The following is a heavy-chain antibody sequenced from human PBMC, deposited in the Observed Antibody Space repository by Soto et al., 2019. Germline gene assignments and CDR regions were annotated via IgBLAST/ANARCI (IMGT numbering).Heavy chain of an antibody. CDR2: ISATGST. D-gene: IGHD5-18*01. CDR3: AKNGYSYDFFDY. CDR1: RFTFNIYA. Sequence: EVQLLESGGGLVQPGGSLRLSCAASRFTFNIYAMSWVRQAPGKGLEWISGISATGSTDYADSVKGRFTISRDNSKNTLFLQMNSLRAEDTAVYYCAKNGYSYDFFDYWGQGTLVTVSS. J-gene: IGHJ4*02. V-gene: IGHV3-23*01.